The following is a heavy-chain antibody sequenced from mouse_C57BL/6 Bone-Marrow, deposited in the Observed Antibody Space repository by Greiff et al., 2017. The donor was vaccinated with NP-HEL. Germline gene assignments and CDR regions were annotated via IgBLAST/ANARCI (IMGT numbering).Heavy chain of an antibody. Sequence: QVHVKQSGAELVRPGTSVKMSCKASGYTFTNYWIGWAKQRPGHGLEWIGDIYPGGGYTNYNEKFKGKATLTADKSSSTAYMQFSSLTSEDSAIYYCARGYYYGSSYGGFAYWGQGTLVTVSA. CDR3: ARGYYYGSSYGGFAY. CDR2: IYPGGGYT. CDR1: GYTFTNYW. D-gene: IGHD1-1*01. V-gene: IGHV1-63*01. J-gene: IGHJ3*01.